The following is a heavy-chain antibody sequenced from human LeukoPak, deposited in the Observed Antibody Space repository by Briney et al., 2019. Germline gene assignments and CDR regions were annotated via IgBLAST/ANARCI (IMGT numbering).Heavy chain of an antibody. Sequence: GGSLRLSCAASEFTFSSYGMYWVRQAPGKGLEWVAFIRDDGSNKYYADSVKGRFTIFRDNTKNTLYLQMNSLYLQMNSLRAEDTAAYYCTRDLMDYDVSTGLHHYYMDVWGQGTTVTVSS. CDR2: IRDDGSNK. CDR3: TRDLMDYDVSTGLHHYYMDV. D-gene: IGHD3-9*01. V-gene: IGHV3-30*02. J-gene: IGHJ6*02. CDR1: EFTFSSYG.